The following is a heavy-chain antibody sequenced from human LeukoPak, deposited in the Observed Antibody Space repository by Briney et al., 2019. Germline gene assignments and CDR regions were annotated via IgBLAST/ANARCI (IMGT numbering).Heavy chain of an antibody. J-gene: IGHJ4*02. Sequence: GASVKVSCKASGYTFTGYYMHWVRQAPGQGLEWMGWINPNSGDVNYLQKIQGRVTMTRDTSLSTAYMELSRLRSDDTATYYCARERLASSGWYGARDFDYWGQGTLVTVSS. CDR2: INPNSGDV. D-gene: IGHD6-19*01. CDR3: ARERLASSGWYGARDFDY. CDR1: GYTFTGYY. V-gene: IGHV1-2*02.